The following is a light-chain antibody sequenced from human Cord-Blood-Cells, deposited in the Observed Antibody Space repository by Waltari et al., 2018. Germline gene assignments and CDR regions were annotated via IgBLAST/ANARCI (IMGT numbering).Light chain of an antibody. CDR2: EVS. V-gene: IGLV2-8*01. Sequence: QSALTHPPSASGSPGQSVTISCTGTSGDVGGYNHVPWYQQHPGQAPKPMIYEVSKRPSGVPDRFSGSKSGNTASLTVSGLQAEDEADYYCSSYAGSNNVVFGGGTKLTVL. CDR1: SGDVGGYNH. J-gene: IGLJ2*01. CDR3: SSYAGSNNVV.